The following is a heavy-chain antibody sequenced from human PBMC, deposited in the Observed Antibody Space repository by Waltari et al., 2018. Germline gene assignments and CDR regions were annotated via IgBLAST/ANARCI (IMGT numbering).Heavy chain of an antibody. J-gene: IGHJ4*02. V-gene: IGHV3-30-3*01. Sequence: QVQLVESGGGVVQPGRSLRLSCAASGFTFSSYAMHWVRQAPGKGLEWVAVISYDGSNKYYADSVKGRFTISRDNSKNTLYLQMNSLRAEDTAVYYCARGLDYGDSPSYFDYWGQGTLVTVSS. CDR1: GFTFSSYA. CDR3: ARGLDYGDSPSYFDY. CDR2: ISYDGSNK. D-gene: IGHD4-17*01.